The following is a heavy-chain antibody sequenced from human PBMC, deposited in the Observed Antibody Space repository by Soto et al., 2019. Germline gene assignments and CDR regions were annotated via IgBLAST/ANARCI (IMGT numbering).Heavy chain of an antibody. D-gene: IGHD1-1*01. J-gene: IGHJ3*02. CDR3: ARDRRTIERAYAFDI. CDR1: GYTFTSSG. V-gene: IGHV1-18*01. Sequence: QVQLVQSGAEVKKPGASVKVSCKASGYTFTSSGISWVRQAPGQGLEWMGWISAYNGNTHYAQKLQGRVTMTTDTPPSTAYMELRSLRSDDTAVYYCARDRRTIERAYAFDIWGQGTRVTVSS. CDR2: ISAYNGNT.